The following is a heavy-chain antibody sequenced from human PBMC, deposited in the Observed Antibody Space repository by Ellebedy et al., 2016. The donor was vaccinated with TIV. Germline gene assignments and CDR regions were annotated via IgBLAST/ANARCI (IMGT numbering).Heavy chain of an antibody. CDR1: GFTLSHFA. V-gene: IGHV3-23*01. CDR3: VKMSPTTAHTVATDYFDY. CDR2: ISGSGTNT. J-gene: IGHJ4*02. Sequence: GESLKISCAASGFTLSHFAMSWGRQAPGRGLEWVSSISGSGTNTYYADSVKGRFTIARDNSKNMLSLQMNSLRAEDTALYYCVKMSPTTAHTVATDYFDYWGQGTLVTVSS. D-gene: IGHD4-17*01.